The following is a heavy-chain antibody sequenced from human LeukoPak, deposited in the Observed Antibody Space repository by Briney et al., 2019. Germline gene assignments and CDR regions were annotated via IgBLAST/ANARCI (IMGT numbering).Heavy chain of an antibody. D-gene: IGHD3-3*01. CDR2: ISASGGST. CDR1: GFTFSSYA. CDR3: ARDRRYDFWSGYSSSFDY. J-gene: IGHJ4*02. V-gene: IGHV3-23*01. Sequence: GGSLRLSCAASGFTFSSYAMTWVRQAPGKGLEWVSAISASGGSTYYADSVKGRFTISRDNAKNSLYLQMNSLRAEDTAVYYCARDRRYDFWSGYSSSFDYWGQGTLVTVSS.